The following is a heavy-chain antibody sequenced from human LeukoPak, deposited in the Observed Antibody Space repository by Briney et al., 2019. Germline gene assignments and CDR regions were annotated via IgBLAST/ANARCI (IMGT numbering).Heavy chain of an antibody. D-gene: IGHD3-22*01. CDR3: ARRGDSSGLVD. CDR2: ISSSGSTI. Sequence: GRSLRLSCAASGFTFSSYEMNWVRQAPGKGLEWVSYISSSGSTIYYADSVKGRFTISRDNAKNSLYLQMNSLRAEDTAVYYCARRGDSSGLVDWGQGTLVTVSS. CDR1: GFTFSSYE. V-gene: IGHV3-48*03. J-gene: IGHJ4*02.